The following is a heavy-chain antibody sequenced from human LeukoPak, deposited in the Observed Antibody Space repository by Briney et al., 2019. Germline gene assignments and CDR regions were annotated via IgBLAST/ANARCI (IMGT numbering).Heavy chain of an antibody. J-gene: IGHJ4*02. CDR3: AKDRRAGSYDY. Sequence: GSLRLSCAASRFTFSNYGMHWVRQAPGKGLEWVAFIRYDGSNKDYADSVKGRFTISRDNSKNTMYLQMNSLRAEDTAVYYCAKDRRAGSYDYWGQGTLVTVSS. D-gene: IGHD3-10*01. V-gene: IGHV3-30*02. CDR1: RFTFSNYG. CDR2: IRYDGSNK.